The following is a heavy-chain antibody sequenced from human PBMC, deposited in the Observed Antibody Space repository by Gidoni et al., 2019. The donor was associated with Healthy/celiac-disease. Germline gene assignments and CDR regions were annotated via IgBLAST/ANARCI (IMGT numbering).Heavy chain of an antibody. CDR1: GGTFSSYA. D-gene: IGHD5-18*01. CDR2: IFPLFGTA. CDR3: AGVHRGEEYSFVYGVGWFNP. Sequence: QVQLVQSGAEVKKPGSSVKVSCKASGGTFSSYAISWVRQAPGQGLEWMGGIFPLFGTANSAQKFQGRVTFTPNKSPSTASWGLGGLRSKDPAVYYCAGVHRGEEYSFVYGVGWFNPWAQETLFTFSS. V-gene: IGHV1-69*06. J-gene: IGHJ5*02.